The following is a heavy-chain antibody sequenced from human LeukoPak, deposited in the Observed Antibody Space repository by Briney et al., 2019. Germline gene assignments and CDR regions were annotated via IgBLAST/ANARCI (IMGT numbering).Heavy chain of an antibody. Sequence: GGSLRLSCEASGFTYRNYAMNWVRQAPGKGLEWVSSITGSGDYTYYTESVKGRFTISRDNSKDTLSLQMNSLRAEDTAIYYCARDLGDWSALQIEYWGQGTLVTVSS. CDR1: GFTYRNYA. D-gene: IGHD3/OR15-3a*01. CDR3: ARDLGDWSALQIEY. CDR2: ITGSGDYT. J-gene: IGHJ4*02. V-gene: IGHV3-23*01.